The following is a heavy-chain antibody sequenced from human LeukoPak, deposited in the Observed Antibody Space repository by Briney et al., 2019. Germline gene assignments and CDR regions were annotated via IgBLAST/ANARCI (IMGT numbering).Heavy chain of an antibody. Sequence: GESLKISCKVSGYSFTSYWIGWVRQMPGKGLEWMGTIYPGDSDTRYSPSFQGQVTISADKSISTAYLQWSSLKASDTAMYYCARQPHNWNLPDDYWGQGTLVTVSS. CDR2: IYPGDSDT. CDR1: GYSFTSYW. D-gene: IGHD1-7*01. V-gene: IGHV5-51*01. J-gene: IGHJ4*02. CDR3: ARQPHNWNLPDDY.